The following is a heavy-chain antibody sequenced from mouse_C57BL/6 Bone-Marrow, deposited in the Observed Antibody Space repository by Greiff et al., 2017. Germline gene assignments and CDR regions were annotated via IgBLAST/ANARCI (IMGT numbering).Heavy chain of an antibody. CDR2: IYPGDGDT. Sequence: QVQLQQSGPELVKPGASVKISCKASGYAFSSSWMNWVKQRPGKGLEWIGRIYPGDGDTNYNGKFKGKATLTADKSSSTAYMQLSSLTSEDSAVYFCARRDSDVGYAMEYWGQGTSVTVSS. CDR3: ARRDSDVGYAMEY. V-gene: IGHV1-82*01. CDR1: GYAFSSSW. J-gene: IGHJ4*01.